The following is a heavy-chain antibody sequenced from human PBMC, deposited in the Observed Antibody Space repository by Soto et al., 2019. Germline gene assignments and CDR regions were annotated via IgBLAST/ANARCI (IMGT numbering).Heavy chain of an antibody. V-gene: IGHV4-59*01. CDR1: GGSISSYF. CDR2: IYYSGST. J-gene: IGHJ6*02. D-gene: IGHD2-2*01. CDR3: VRDLGGCSSTSCYYGMHV. Sequence: SETLSLTCTVSGGSISSYFWSWIRQPPGKGLEWIGYIYYSGSTNYNPSLKSRVTISVDTSKNQFSLKLSSVTAADTAVYYCVRDLGGCSSTSCYYGMHVWRQGFTVTV.